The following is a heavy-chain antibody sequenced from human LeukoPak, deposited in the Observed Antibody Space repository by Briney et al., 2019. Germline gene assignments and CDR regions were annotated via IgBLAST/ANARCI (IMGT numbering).Heavy chain of an antibody. D-gene: IGHD6-6*01. CDR2: LRNKLNSYTT. CDR1: GFTFSDHY. V-gene: IGHV3-72*01. CDR3: ARDSIAARKLFDY. J-gene: IGHJ4*02. Sequence: GGSRRLSCAASGFTFSDHYMDWVRQAPGKGLEWVGRLRNKLNSYTTEYAASVKGRFTISRDDSKNSLYLQMNSLRAEDTAVYYCARDSIAARKLFDYWGQGTLVTVSS.